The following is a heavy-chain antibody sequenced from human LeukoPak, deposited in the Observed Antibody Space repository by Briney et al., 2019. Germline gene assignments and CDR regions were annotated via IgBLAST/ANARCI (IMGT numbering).Heavy chain of an antibody. CDR2: INPNSGDT. Sequence: ASVKVSCKASGYTFTGYYMHWVRQAPGQGLEWMGWINPNSGDTNYAQKFQGRVTMTRDTSISTAYMELSRLRSDDTAVYYCARLSSYQLLFDYWGQGTLVTVSS. J-gene: IGHJ4*02. CDR1: GYTFTGYY. D-gene: IGHD2-2*01. CDR3: ARLSSYQLLFDY. V-gene: IGHV1-2*02.